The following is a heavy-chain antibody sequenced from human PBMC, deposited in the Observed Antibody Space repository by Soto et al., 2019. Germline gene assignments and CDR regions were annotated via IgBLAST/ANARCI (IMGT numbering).Heavy chain of an antibody. D-gene: IGHD4-4*01. J-gene: IGHJ4*02. Sequence: GGSLRLSCAASGFTFSIYTMSWVRQAPGKGLEWVSGIIGGGEVTYTTDSLKGRFTISRDNSKNTLYLQMNSLRAEDTAVYYCARGKGATITTYDYWGQGTLVTVSS. CDR2: IIGGGEVT. CDR3: ARGKGATITTYDY. V-gene: IGHV3-23*01. CDR1: GFTFSIYT.